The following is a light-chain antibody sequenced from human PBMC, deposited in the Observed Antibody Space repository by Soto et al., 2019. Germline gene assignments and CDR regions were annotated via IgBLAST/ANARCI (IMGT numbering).Light chain of an antibody. CDR2: DVD. CDR3: CSYAGSYPFV. Sequence: QYVLTQPRSVSVSPGPSVTISCTGTSSDVGGYNYVSWYQHHPGKAPKLMIYDVDKRPSGVPGRFSGSKSGNTASLTISGLQAEDEADYYCCSYAGSYPFVFGTGTKVTVL. J-gene: IGLJ1*01. V-gene: IGLV2-11*01. CDR1: SSDVGGYNY.